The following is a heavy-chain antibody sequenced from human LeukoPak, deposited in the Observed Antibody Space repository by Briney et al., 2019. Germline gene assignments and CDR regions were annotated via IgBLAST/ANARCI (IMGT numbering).Heavy chain of an antibody. CDR3: ARAPITSPFYFDY. D-gene: IGHD2-2*01. CDR2: INWSGGST. J-gene: IGHJ4*02. CDR1: GFAFDEHG. V-gene: IGHV3-20*04. Sequence: GGSLRLSCTASGFAFDEHGMSWVRHVTGKGLEWVSGINWSGGSTGYADPLRGRFTISRDNAKNSLYLQMDSLRAEDTALYYCARAPITSPFYFDYWGQGTLVTVSS.